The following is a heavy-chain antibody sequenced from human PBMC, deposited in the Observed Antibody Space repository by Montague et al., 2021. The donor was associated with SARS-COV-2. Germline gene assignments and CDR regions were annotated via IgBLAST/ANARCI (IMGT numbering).Heavy chain of an antibody. CDR2: INHYGST. V-gene: IGHV4-34*01. CDR1: SGSFSGNY. CDR3: ARGLPVTTLFYYFGMDV. J-gene: IGHJ6*02. D-gene: IGHD4-11*01. Sequence: SETLSLTCAVYSGSFSGNYWSWIRQPPGKGLEWIGEINHYGSTNYNPSLKSRVTMSVDTSKNQFSLKLSSVTAADTAVYYCARGLPVTTLFYYFGMDVWGQGTTGTVSS.